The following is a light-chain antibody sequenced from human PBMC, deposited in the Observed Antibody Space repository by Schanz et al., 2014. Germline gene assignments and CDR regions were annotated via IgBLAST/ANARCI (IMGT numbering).Light chain of an antibody. CDR3: SSYAGSNNFVV. J-gene: IGLJ2*01. CDR1: SSDVGSYNL. CDR2: EGT. V-gene: IGLV2-14*02. Sequence: QSALTQPASVSGSPGQSITISCTGTSSDVGSYNLVSWYQQHPGKAPKLMIYEGTKRPSGVSDRFSGSKSGNTASLTVSGLQGEDEADYYCSSYAGSNNFVVFGGGTKLTVL.